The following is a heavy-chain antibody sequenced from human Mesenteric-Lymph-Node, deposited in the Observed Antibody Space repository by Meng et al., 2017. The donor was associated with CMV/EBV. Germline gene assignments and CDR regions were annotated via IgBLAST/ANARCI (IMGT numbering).Heavy chain of an antibody. CDR1: GFTFSSYA. CDR3: ANGGVSYDGLDY. CDR2: IIDSGGST. V-gene: IGHV3-23*01. Sequence: GESLKISCAASGFTFSSYAMTWVRQAPGKGLEWVSSIIDSGGSTYYADSVKGRFTISRGNSKNTLYLQMNSRRAEDTAIDYCANGGVSYDGLDYWGQGTLVTVSS. D-gene: IGHD3-22*01. J-gene: IGHJ4*02.